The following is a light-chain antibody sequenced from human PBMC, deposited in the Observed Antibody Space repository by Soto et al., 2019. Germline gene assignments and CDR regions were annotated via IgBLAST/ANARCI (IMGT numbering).Light chain of an antibody. CDR3: QQYDNWLRT. CDR1: QDISTN. V-gene: IGKV3-15*01. Sequence: EIVMTQSPATLSVSPGERATLSCRASQDISTNLAWYQQKPGQAPRLLIYGASTRATGIPARFSDSGSGTEFTLTISSLQSEDFAVYYCQQYDNWLRTFGQGTKVEIK. CDR2: GAS. J-gene: IGKJ1*01.